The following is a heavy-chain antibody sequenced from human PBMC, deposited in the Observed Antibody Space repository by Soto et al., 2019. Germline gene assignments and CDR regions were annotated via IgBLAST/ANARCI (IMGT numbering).Heavy chain of an antibody. D-gene: IGHD3-3*01. Sequence: SETLSLTCAVYGGSFSGYYWSWIRQPPGKGLEWIGEINHSGSTNYNPSLKSRVTISVDTSKNQFSLKLSSVTAADTAVYYCARGPKYYDFWSGYFMDVWGKGTTVTVSS. V-gene: IGHV4-34*01. CDR1: GGSFSGYY. J-gene: IGHJ6*03. CDR3: ARGPKYYDFWSGYFMDV. CDR2: INHSGST.